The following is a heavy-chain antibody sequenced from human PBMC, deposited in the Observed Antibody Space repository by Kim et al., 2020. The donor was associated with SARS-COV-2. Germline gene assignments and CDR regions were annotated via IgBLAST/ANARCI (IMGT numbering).Heavy chain of an antibody. V-gene: IGHV3-7*04. Sequence: VTGRFTISRDNAKNSLYLEMNSLRAEDTAVYYCAKGHLGGSGRASYRTHDYWGQGTLVTVSS. D-gene: IGHD3-16*02. CDR3: AKGHLGGSGRASYRTHDY. J-gene: IGHJ4*03.